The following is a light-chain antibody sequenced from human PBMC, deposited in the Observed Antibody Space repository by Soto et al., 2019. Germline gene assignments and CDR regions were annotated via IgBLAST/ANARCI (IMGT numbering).Light chain of an antibody. Sequence: ELVMTQSPATLSVSPGETAILSCRASQSVSSNLAWYQQKPGQAPRLLIYGASTRPIGIPARFSGTGSETEFTLTISSLQSEDFAGYDGQREDRWRRGVGPETVVDIK. V-gene: IGKV3-15*01. CDR1: QSVSSN. J-gene: IGKJ3*01. CDR2: GAS. CDR3: QREDRWRRG.